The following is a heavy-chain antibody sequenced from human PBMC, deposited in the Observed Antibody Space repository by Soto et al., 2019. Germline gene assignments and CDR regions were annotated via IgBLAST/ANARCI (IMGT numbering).Heavy chain of an antibody. J-gene: IGHJ5*02. CDR1: GYTFTSYG. D-gene: IGHD2-2*01. Sequence: QVQLVQSGAEVKKPGASVKVSCKASGYTFTSYGISWVRQAPGQGLEWMGWISAYNGNTTYAQKLQGRVAMTTDTXSSTAYMELSRLSSDDTGVYYCRRLPAALRVPFERWGQGSLVSVSS. CDR2: ISAYNGNT. V-gene: IGHV1-18*01. CDR3: RRLPAALRVPFER.